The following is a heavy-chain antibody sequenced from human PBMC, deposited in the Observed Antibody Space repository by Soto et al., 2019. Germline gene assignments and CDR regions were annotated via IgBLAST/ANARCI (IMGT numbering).Heavy chain of an antibody. Sequence: SETLSLTCAVYGGSFSGYYWSWIRQPPGKGLEWIGEINHSGSTNYNPSLKSRVTISVDTSKNQFSLKLSSVTAADTAVYYCARGAVMNYDILTGYPQYKWFDPWGQGTLVTVSS. CDR3: ARGAVMNYDILTGYPQYKWFDP. D-gene: IGHD3-9*01. J-gene: IGHJ5*02. CDR2: INHSGST. CDR1: GGSFSGYY. V-gene: IGHV4-34*01.